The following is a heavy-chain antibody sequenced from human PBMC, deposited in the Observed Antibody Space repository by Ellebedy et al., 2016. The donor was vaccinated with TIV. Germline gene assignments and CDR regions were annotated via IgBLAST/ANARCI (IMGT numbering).Heavy chain of an antibody. CDR2: IYYSGTT. V-gene: IGHV4-39*01. D-gene: IGHD3-10*01. CDR3: ATFITMVAIDSFDV. J-gene: IGHJ3*01. Sequence: SETLSLXXTVSGGSISSSRHYWGWIRQPPGKGLEWIGSIYYSGTTYYNPSLKSRVTISVDTSKNQFSLKLNSVTAADTAVYYCATFITMVAIDSFDVWGQGTMVTVSS. CDR1: GGSISSSRHY.